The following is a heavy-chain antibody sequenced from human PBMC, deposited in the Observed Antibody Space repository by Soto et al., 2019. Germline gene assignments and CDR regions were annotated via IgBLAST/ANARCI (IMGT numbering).Heavy chain of an antibody. CDR2: NSALNGKT. CDR1: GFTFNTHG. V-gene: IGHV1-18*01. Sequence: QGYLVQSGAEVKRPGASVRVSCKTSGFTFNTHGYSWVRQAPGQGLEWMGWNSALNGKTFYAHNFQDRVIMTTDTSSSTAYMELRGLKSDDTAVYYCAAATSIALGFRYLGQGTLVTVSS. CDR3: AAATSIALGFRY. J-gene: IGHJ4*02. D-gene: IGHD1-26*01.